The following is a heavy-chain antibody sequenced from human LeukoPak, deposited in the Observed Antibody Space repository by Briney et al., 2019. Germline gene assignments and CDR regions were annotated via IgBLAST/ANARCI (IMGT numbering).Heavy chain of an antibody. CDR3: AREMATTNFAY. D-gene: IGHD5-24*01. Sequence: GGSLRLSCAASGFTFSSYGMHWVRQAPGKGLEWVAVIWYDGSNKYYADSVKGRFTISRDNSKNTLSLQMNSLRAEDTAVYYCAREMATTNFAYWGQGTLVTVSS. CDR1: GFTFSSYG. J-gene: IGHJ4*02. V-gene: IGHV3-33*01. CDR2: IWYDGSNK.